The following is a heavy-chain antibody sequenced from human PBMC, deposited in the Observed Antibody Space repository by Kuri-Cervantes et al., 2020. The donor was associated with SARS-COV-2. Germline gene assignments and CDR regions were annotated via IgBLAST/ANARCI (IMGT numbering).Heavy chain of an antibody. Sequence: SETLSLTCTVSGGSISSGSYYWSWIRQPAGKGLEWIGHIYTSGSTNYNPSLKSRVTISVDRSKNQFSLKLSSVTAADTAVYYCARISTYYFDYWGQGTRVTVSS. V-gene: IGHV4-61*09. CDR3: ARISTYYFDY. CDR2: IYTSGST. CDR1: GGSISSGSYY. J-gene: IGHJ4*02.